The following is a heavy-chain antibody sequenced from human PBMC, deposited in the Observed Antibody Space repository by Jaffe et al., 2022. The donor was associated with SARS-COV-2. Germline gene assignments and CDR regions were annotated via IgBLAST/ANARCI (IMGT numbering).Heavy chain of an antibody. V-gene: IGHV4-59*01. CDR2: IYYSGST. Sequence: QVQLQESGPGLVKPSETLSLTCTVSGGSISSYYWSWIRQPPGKGLEWIGYIYYSGSTNYNPSLKSRVTISVDTSKNQFSLKLSSVTAADTAVYYCARDEGIAVAGGEYYYYYGMDVWGQGTTVTVSS. CDR3: ARDEGIAVAGGEYYYYYGMDV. D-gene: IGHD6-19*01. J-gene: IGHJ6*02. CDR1: GGSISSYY.